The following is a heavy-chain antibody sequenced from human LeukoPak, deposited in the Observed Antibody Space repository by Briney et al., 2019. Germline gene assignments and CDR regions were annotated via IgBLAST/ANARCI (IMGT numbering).Heavy chain of an antibody. J-gene: IGHJ6*02. CDR1: GFTFSTHW. CDR3: ASLLTPYHGSGGGGMDV. CDR2: ISGDGSLA. Sequence: GGSLRLSCAASGFTFSTHWMYWVRQAPGKEFVWVSRISGDGSLASYADSVRGRFTISRDNAKETLYLQMTSLRVEDTAVYSCASLLTPYHGSGGGGMDVWGQGTTVTVSS. D-gene: IGHD3-10*01. V-gene: IGHV3-74*01.